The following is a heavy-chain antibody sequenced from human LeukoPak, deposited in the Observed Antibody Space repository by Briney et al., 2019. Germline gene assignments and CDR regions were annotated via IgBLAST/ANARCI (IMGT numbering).Heavy chain of an antibody. D-gene: IGHD6-13*01. CDR3: ARVTIASAGTFDC. CDR1: GFSFSTYA. V-gene: IGHV3-23*01. Sequence: PGGSLRLSCAASGFSFSTYAMTWVRQAPGKGREWVSAAGASGGSAYYADSVKGRFTISRDNSRGTLYLQMNSLRAEDTALYYCARVTIASAGTFDCWGQGTLVTVSS. CDR2: AGASGGSA. J-gene: IGHJ4*02.